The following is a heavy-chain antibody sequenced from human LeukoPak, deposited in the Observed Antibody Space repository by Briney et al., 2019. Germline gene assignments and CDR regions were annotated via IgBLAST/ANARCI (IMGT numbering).Heavy chain of an antibody. J-gene: IGHJ6*03. CDR1: GDSVSSNSAA. CDR2: TYYRSKWYN. D-gene: IGHD5-18*01. V-gene: IGHV6-1*01. Sequence: SQTLSLTCAISGDSVSSNSAAWNWIRQSPSRGLEWLGRTYYRSKWYNDYAVSVKSRITINPDTSKNQFSLQLNSVTPEDTAVYYCARGRYSYGPIYYYYYMDVWGKGTTVTISS. CDR3: ARGRYSYGPIYYYYYMDV.